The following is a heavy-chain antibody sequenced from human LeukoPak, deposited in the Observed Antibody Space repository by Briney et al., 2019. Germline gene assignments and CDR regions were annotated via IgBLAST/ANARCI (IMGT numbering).Heavy chain of an antibody. V-gene: IGHV1-69*01. CDR1: GGTFSSYA. Sequence: ASVKVSCKASGGTFSSYAISWVRQAPGQGLEWMGGIIPIFCTANYAQKFQGRVTITADESTSTAYMELSSLRSEDTAVYYCARVPGYSYDPPFDYWGQGTLVSVSS. CDR3: ARVPGYSYDPPFDY. D-gene: IGHD5-18*01. CDR2: IIPIFCTA. J-gene: IGHJ4*02.